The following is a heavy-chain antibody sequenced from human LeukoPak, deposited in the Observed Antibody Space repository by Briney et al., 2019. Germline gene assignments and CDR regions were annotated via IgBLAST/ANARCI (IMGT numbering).Heavy chain of an antibody. J-gene: IGHJ4*02. CDR1: GYSISSGYY. CDR2: INHSGST. V-gene: IGHV4-38-2*02. CDR3: ARVRGSGFRLYYFDY. D-gene: IGHD3-22*01. Sequence: SETLSLTCTVPGYSISSGYYWSWIRQPPGKGLEWMGEINHSGSTNYNPSLKSRVTISVDTSKNQFSLKLSSVTAADTAVYYCARVRGSGFRLYYFDYWGQGTLVTVSS.